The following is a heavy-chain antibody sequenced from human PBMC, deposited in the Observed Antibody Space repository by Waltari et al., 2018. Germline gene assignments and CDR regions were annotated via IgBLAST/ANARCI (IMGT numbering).Heavy chain of an antibody. CDR3: ARDSGIRTVDY. CDR1: GFTFSSFW. CDR2: IKEDGSDI. D-gene: IGHD3-10*01. V-gene: IGHV3-7*01. Sequence: EVQLVESGGGLVQPGGSLRLSCAASGFTFSSFWMSWVREASGKGLEWVANIKEDGSDIYYVDSVKGRFTVSRDNAKNSLYLQMNSLRAEDTAVYYCARDSGIRTVDYWGQGTLVTVSS. J-gene: IGHJ4*02.